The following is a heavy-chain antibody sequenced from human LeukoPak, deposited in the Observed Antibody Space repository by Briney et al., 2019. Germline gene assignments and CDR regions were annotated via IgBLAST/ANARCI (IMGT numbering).Heavy chain of an antibody. CDR2: ISYSGST. CDR1: GGSISSYY. J-gene: IGHJ6*03. Sequence: SETLSLTCTVSGGSISSYYWGWIRQPPGKGLEWNANISYSGSTYYNPSLKRRVTISVDTSKSQFSLKLSSVTAADTAVYYCAREPRYCSGTNCYRGWYMDVWGKGTTVTVSS. CDR3: AREPRYCSGTNCYRGWYMDV. V-gene: IGHV4-39*07. D-gene: IGHD2-15*01.